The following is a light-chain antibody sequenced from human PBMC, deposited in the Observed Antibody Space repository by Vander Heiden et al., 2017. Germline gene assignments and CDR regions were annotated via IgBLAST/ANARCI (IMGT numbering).Light chain of an antibody. CDR1: SSDIGSYNR. CDR2: EVN. CDR3: CSYRSNANFVV. Sequence: QSALTQPPSVSGSPGQSVTISCTGTSSDIGSYNRVSWYQQPPGTAPKLIIYEVNNRPSGVPARFSGSKSGNTASLTISGLQAEDEAEYYCCSYRSNANFVVFGGGTNLTVL. V-gene: IGLV2-18*02. J-gene: IGLJ2*01.